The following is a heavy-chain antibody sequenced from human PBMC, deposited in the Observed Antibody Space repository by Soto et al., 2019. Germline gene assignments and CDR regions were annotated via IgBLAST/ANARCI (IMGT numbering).Heavy chain of an antibody. V-gene: IGHV1-69*13. CDR1: GGTFSSYA. J-gene: IGHJ4*02. D-gene: IGHD3-16*02. Sequence: YSVQVSCTSSGGTFSSYAISWVRQAPGQGLEWMGGIIPIFGTANYAQKFQGRVTITADESTSTAYMELSSLRSEDTAVYYCARVDEDVWGSYCYSYFDEWGQGTL. CDR2: IIPIFGTA. CDR3: ARVDEDVWGSYCYSYFDE.